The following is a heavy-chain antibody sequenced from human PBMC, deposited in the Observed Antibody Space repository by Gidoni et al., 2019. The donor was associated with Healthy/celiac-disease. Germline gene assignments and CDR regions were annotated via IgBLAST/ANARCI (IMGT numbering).Heavy chain of an antibody. CDR3: AKASSYYYDSSGQGWYFDY. V-gene: IGHV3-30*18. J-gene: IGHJ4*02. Sequence: QVQLVESGGGVVQPGRSLRLSCAASGFTFSSYGMHWVRQAPGKGLEWVAVISYDGSNKYYADSVKGRFTISRDNSKNTLYLQMNSLRAEDTAVYYCAKASSYYYDSSGQGWYFDYWGQGTLVTVSS. CDR1: GFTFSSYG. CDR2: ISYDGSNK. D-gene: IGHD3-22*01.